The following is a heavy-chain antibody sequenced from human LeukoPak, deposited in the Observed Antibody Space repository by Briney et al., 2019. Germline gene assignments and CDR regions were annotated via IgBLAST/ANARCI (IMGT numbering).Heavy chain of an antibody. CDR3: ARHSGGGIEDMDV. CDR2: IYVTGST. J-gene: IGHJ6*03. Sequence: PSETLSLTCTVSGGSIGTYYWSWIRQSPGKGLEWIGYIYVTGSTRYNPYLQSRVPISVDPSRNQFFLKMSSVSAADTAVYYCARHSGGGIEDMDVWGKGTKVTVSS. D-gene: IGHD3-16*02. CDR1: GGSIGTYY. V-gene: IGHV4-59*08.